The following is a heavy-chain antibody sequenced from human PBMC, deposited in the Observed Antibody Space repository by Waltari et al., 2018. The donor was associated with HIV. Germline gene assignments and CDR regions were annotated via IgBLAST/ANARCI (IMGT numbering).Heavy chain of an antibody. J-gene: IGHJ4*02. Sequence: EVKLEESGGGWVQPGGSLTLTCEASGCTFSFYWLSWVRQAPGKGLEWVANINQAGTERHYVDSVRGRFTISRDNGKTSLFLQMNSLSVEDTAVYYCATTHGSGAYDNDFDYWGQGTLV. CDR3: ATTHGSGAYDNDFDY. CDR2: INQAGTER. V-gene: IGHV3-7*01. CDR1: GCTFSFYW. D-gene: IGHD3-10*01.